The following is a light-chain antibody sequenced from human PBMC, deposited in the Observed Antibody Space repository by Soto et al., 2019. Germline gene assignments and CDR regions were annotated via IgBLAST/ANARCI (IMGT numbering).Light chain of an antibody. J-gene: IGKJ1*01. CDR2: GAS. CDR1: ESVRTN. V-gene: IGKV3-15*01. CDR3: QQYNNWPPWT. Sequence: ETVMTQSPATLSVSPGEGATLSCRADESVRTNLAWYQQKPGQGPRLLIYGASIRATGVPPRFSGSGSGTEFPPPLNRLQPEDFAVYYCQQYNNWPPWTFGQGTKVEIK.